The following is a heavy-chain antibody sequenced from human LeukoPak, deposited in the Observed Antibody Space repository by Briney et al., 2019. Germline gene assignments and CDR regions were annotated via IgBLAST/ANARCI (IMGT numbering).Heavy chain of an antibody. CDR3: ARGFDSGTYEAFDI. Sequence: SETLSLTCTVSGASMSGYYWSWIRQPAGKGLEWIGRIYSGGSTNYNPSLKSRVTMSGDTSKNHFSLKVTSVTAAGTAVYYCARGFDSGTYEAFDIWGQGTRVTVSS. CDR2: IYSGGST. J-gene: IGHJ3*02. V-gene: IGHV4-4*07. D-gene: IGHD3-10*01. CDR1: GASMSGYY.